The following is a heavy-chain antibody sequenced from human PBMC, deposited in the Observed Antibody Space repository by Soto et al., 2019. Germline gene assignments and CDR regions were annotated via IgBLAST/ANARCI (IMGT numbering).Heavy chain of an antibody. CDR1: GFTFSSYG. V-gene: IGHV3-33*08. CDR2: IWYDGSNK. D-gene: IGHD4-17*01. J-gene: IGHJ4*02. Sequence: GGSLRLSCAASGFTFSSYGMHWVRQAPGKGLEWVAVIWYDGSNKYYADSVKGRFTISRDNSKNTLYLQMNSLRAEDTAVYYCARERVSTGDYHYFDYWGRGTLVTVSS. CDR3: ARERVSTGDYHYFDY.